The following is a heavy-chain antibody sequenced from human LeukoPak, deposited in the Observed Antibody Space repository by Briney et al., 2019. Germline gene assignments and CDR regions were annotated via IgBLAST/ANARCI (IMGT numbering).Heavy chain of an antibody. J-gene: IGHJ6*02. CDR2: IIPIFGTA. D-gene: IGHD6-13*01. CDR1: GGTFSSYA. V-gene: IGHV1-69*13. Sequence: SVKVSCKASGGTFSSYAISWVRQAPGQGLEWMGGIIPIFGTANYAQKFQGRVTITADESTSTAYMELSSLRSEDTAVYYCATPQQLASHYYYGMDVWGQGTTVTVSS. CDR3: ATPQQLASHYYYGMDV.